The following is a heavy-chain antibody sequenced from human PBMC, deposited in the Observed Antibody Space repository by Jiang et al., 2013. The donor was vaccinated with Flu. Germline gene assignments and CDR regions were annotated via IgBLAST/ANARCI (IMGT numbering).Heavy chain of an antibody. CDR3: ARPNYGSFYYYGMDV. CDR2: IYPGDSNT. V-gene: IGHV5-51*01. CDR1: GYSFTTYW. J-gene: IGHJ6*02. Sequence: SGAEVKKPGESLKISCKASGYSFTTYWIAWVRQMPGKGLEWMGVIYPGDSNTKYSPSFQGQVTISADKSFRTAYLQWSSLKASDSAMYYCARPNYGSFYYYGMDVWGQGTTVTVSS. D-gene: IGHD5-24*01.